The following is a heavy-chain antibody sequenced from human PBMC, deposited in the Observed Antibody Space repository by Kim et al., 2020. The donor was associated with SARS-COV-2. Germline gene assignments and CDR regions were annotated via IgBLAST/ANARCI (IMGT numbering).Heavy chain of an antibody. CDR3: ARDGALRFLEWSRTWGY. D-gene: IGHD3-3*01. CDR1: GGSISSSSYY. Sequence: SETLSLTCTVSGGSISSSSYYWGWIRQPPGKGLEWIGSIYYSGSTYYNPSLKSRVTISVDTSKNQFSLKLSSVTAADTAVYYCARDGALRFLEWSRTWGYWGQGTLVTVSS. V-gene: IGHV4-39*07. CDR2: IYYSGST. J-gene: IGHJ4*02.